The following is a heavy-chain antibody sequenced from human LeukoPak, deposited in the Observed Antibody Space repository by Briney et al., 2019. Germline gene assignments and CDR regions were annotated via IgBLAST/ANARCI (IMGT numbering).Heavy chain of an antibody. J-gene: IGHJ4*02. CDR3: GKRLTSDAGSYAADDI. CDR1: GFTFSSYG. Sequence: GGSLRLSCAASGFTFSSYGMSWVRQAPGKGLEWVSAISGSGGSTYYADSVKGRFTISRDNSKNTLYLQMNSLRAEDTAVYYCGKRLTSDAGSYAADDIRGQGTLVTVSS. D-gene: IGHD3-10*01. CDR2: ISGSGGST. V-gene: IGHV3-23*01.